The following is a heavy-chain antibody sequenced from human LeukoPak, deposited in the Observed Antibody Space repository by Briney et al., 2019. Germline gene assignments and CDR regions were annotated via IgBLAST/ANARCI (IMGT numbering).Heavy chain of an antibody. J-gene: IGHJ4*02. CDR2: ISGSGGST. Sequence: GGSLRLSCAASGFTFSNAWMSWVRQAPGKGLEWVSAISGSGGSTYYADSVKGRFTISRDNSKNTLYLQMHSLRAEDTAVYYCAKLAGAAAGTGWGQGTLVTVSS. CDR1: GFTFSNAW. V-gene: IGHV3-23*01. CDR3: AKLAGAAAGTG. D-gene: IGHD6-13*01.